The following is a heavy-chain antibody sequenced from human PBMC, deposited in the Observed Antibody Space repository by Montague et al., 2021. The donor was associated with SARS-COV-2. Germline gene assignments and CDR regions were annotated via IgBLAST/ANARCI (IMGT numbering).Heavy chain of an antibody. CDR3: AVELNYFFDY. J-gene: IGHJ4*02. Sequence: SETLSLTCSVSGGSISSSSYFWGWIRQPPGKGLEWIGSIYYSGGTYSNSSLKSRVTISVDTSKNQFSLKLSSVTAAGTAVYYCAVELNYFFDYWGQGFLVSVSS. V-gene: IGHV4-39*01. CDR1: GGSISSSSYF. CDR2: IYYSGGT. D-gene: IGHD1-7*01.